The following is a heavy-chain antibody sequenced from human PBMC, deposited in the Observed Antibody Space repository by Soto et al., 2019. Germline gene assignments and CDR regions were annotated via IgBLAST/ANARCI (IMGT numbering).Heavy chain of an antibody. D-gene: IGHD6-13*01. V-gene: IGHV3-30-3*01. CDR2: ISYDGSNK. CDR3: ARGDSSSWIRYYYYGMDV. J-gene: IGHJ6*02. Sequence: PGKGLEWVAVISYDGSNKYYADSVKGRFTISRDNSKNTLYLQMNSLRAEDAAVYYCARGDSSSWIRYYYYGMDVWGQGTTVTVSS.